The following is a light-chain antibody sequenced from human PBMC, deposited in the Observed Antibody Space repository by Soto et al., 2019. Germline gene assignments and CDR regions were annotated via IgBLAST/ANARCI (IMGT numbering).Light chain of an antibody. CDR3: SSYTTISPHVV. Sequence: QSALTQPASVSGSPGQSITISCTGTSSDVGGYNYVSWYQQHPGKSTKLMIYDVSNRPSGVSNRFSGSKSGNTAALTISGLQAEDETDYYCSSYTTISPHVVFGGGTKLTVL. CDR2: DVS. V-gene: IGLV2-14*01. J-gene: IGLJ2*01. CDR1: SSDVGGYNY.